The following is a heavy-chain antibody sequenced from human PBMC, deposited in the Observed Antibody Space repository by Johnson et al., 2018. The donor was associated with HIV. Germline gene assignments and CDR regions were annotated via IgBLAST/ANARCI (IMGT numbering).Heavy chain of an antibody. Sequence: VQLVESGGGVVRPGGSLRLSCAASGFTFDDYGMSWVRQAPGKGLAWVSGINWTGGSTGYADSVKGRFTISRDNAKNSLYLQMNSLRAEDPALYYCARGPTMRYCTNGVCYIGAFDIWGQGTMVTVSS. CDR1: GFTFDDYG. CDR3: ARGPTMRYCTNGVCYIGAFDI. D-gene: IGHD2-8*01. CDR2: INWTGGST. V-gene: IGHV3-20*04. J-gene: IGHJ3*02.